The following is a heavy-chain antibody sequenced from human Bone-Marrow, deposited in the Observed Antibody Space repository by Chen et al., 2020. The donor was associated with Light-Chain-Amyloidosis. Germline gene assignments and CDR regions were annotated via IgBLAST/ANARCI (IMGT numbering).Heavy chain of an antibody. CDR1: GFTFSSYA. J-gene: IGHJ4*02. CDR3: ARERDGRGLDY. CDR2: ISYDGSRV. Sequence: VESGGGVVQPGRSLRLSCAASGFTFSSYAMYWVRQAPGKGLEWLAFISYDGSRVSYAGSRKGRFTISRDQSKRKLYLQMNSLGPEDTALYYCARERDGRGLDYWGQGTLVSVST. V-gene: IGHV3-30*03. D-gene: IGHD3-10*01.